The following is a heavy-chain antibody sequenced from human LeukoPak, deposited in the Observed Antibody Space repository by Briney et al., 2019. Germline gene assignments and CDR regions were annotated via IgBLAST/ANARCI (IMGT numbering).Heavy chain of an antibody. D-gene: IGHD3-22*01. J-gene: IGHJ4*02. CDR3: ARGKDYYDTSGYPTFHY. Sequence: SETLSLTCTVSGGSISSYYWSWIRQPPGKGLEWIGYIYYSGSTNHNPSLKSRVTISVDTSKNQLSLKLTSVLAADTAVYYCARGKDYYDTSGYPTFHYWGQGTLVTVSS. CDR2: IYYSGST. CDR1: GGSISSYY. V-gene: IGHV4-59*01.